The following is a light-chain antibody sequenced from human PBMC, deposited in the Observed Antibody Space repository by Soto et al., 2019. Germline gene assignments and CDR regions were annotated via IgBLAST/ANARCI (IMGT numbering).Light chain of an antibody. Sequence: EVVVTQSPATLSVSLGGRATLSCRASQSVGTNLAWYQQKPGQAPRLLIYAASTRATGIPARFSGSGSGTEFTLTITSLQSEDFAVYYCQQYNNWPPLTFGGGTKVEIK. CDR2: AAS. CDR1: QSVGTN. CDR3: QQYNNWPPLT. J-gene: IGKJ4*01. V-gene: IGKV3-15*01.